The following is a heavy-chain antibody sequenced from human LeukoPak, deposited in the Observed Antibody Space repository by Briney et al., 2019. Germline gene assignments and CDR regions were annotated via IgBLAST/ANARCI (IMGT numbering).Heavy chain of an antibody. Sequence: ASVNVSCKASGYTFTNYGFSWLRQAPGQGLEWVGWISAYNGYTNYAQKLQGRVTMTTDTSTSTAYMELRSLRSDDTAVYYCARGPDYYESSGRDGFDIWGQGTMVTVSS. CDR2: ISAYNGYT. D-gene: IGHD3-22*01. CDR3: ARGPDYYESSGRDGFDI. J-gene: IGHJ3*02. CDR1: GYTFTNYG. V-gene: IGHV1-18*01.